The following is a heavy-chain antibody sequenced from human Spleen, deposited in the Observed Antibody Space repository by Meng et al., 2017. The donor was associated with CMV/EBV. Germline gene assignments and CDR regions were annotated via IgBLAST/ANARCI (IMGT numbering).Heavy chain of an antibody. D-gene: IGHD5-24*01. CDR1: GFTFSDYY. CDR3: AAGPRRDGSDY. CDR2: ISSSSSYT. Sequence: VRPVVVGGGLVMPGGSLRLSFAASGFTFSDYYMSWSRQAPGKGLEWVSYISSSSSYTNYADSVKGRFTISRDNAKNSLYLQMNSLRAEDTAVYYCAAGPRRDGSDYWGQGTLVTVSS. V-gene: IGHV3-11*05. J-gene: IGHJ4*02.